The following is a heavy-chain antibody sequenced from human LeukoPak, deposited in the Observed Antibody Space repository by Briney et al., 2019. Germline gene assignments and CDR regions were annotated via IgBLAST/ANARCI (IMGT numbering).Heavy chain of an antibody. V-gene: IGHV1-69*13. J-gene: IGHJ3*02. D-gene: IGHD5-18*01. CDR2: IIPIFGTA. Sequence: SVKVSCKASGYTFSNYGFSWVRQAPGQGLEWMGGIIPIFGTANYAQKFQGRVTITADESTSTAYMELSSLRSEDTAVYYCARGKNTAMVRPTPYDAFDIWGQGTMVTVSS. CDR3: ARGKNTAMVRPTPYDAFDI. CDR1: GYTFSNYG.